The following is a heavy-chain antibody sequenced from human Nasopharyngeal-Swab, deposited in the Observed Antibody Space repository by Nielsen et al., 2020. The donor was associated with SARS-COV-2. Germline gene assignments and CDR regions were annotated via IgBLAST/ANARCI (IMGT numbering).Heavy chain of an antibody. Sequence: WIRQHPGKGLEWVSAISGSGGSTYYADSVKGRFTISRDNSKNTLYLQMNSLRAEDTAVYYCAKNPPFSDYFDYWGQGTLVTVSS. J-gene: IGHJ4*02. V-gene: IGHV3-23*01. CDR2: ISGSGGST. CDR3: AKNPPFSDYFDY.